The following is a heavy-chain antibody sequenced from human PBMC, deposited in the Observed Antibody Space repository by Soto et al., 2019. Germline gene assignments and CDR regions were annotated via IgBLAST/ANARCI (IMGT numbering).Heavy chain of an antibody. CDR3: ARSRGWPDWYFDL. CDR1: GYTFTGYY. V-gene: IGHV1-2*04. J-gene: IGHJ2*01. D-gene: IGHD6-19*01. CDR2: INPNSGGT. Sequence: QVQLVQSGAEVKKPGASVKVSCKASGYTFTGYYMHWVRQAPGQGLEWMGWINPNSGGTNYAQKFQVWVTMTRDTSISTAYRELSSLRSDDTAVYYCARSRGWPDWYFDLWGRGTLVTVSS.